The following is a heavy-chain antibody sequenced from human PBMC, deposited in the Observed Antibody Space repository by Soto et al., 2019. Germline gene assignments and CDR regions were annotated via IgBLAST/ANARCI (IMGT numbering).Heavy chain of an antibody. CDR3: ARRMTTVTTRYFQH. CDR1: GGSFSGYY. CDR2: INHSGST. V-gene: IGHV4-34*01. Sequence: SETLSLTCAVYGGSFSGYYWSWIRQPPGKGLEWIGEINHSGSTNYNPSLKSRVTISVDTSKNQFSLKLSSVTAADTAVYYCARRMTTVTTRYFQHWGQGTLVTVSS. D-gene: IGHD4-17*01. J-gene: IGHJ1*01.